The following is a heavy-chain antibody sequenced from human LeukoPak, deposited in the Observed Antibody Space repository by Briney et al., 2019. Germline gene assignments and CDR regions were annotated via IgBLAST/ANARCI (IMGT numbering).Heavy chain of an antibody. CDR2: IYYSGST. CDR3: ARGDYGGNRFDY. Sequence: SETLSLTCTVSGGSISSSSYYWGWIRQPPGKGLEWIGSIYYSGSTNYNPSLKSRVTISVDTSRNQFSLKLSSVTAADTAVYYCARGDYGGNRFDYWGRGTLVTVSS. J-gene: IGHJ4*02. D-gene: IGHD4-23*01. CDR1: GGSISSSSYY. V-gene: IGHV4-39*07.